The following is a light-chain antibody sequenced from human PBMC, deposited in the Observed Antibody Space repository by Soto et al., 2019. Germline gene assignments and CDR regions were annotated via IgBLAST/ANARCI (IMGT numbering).Light chain of an antibody. V-gene: IGLV1-44*01. J-gene: IGLJ3*02. CDR3: ASWDDSLSGGV. Sequence: QSVLTQPPSASGTPGQRVIISCSGSNSNIGTYTVNWYQQLPGTAPKLLIYTDYQRPSGVPDRFSGSKSGTSASLAISGLQSEHEADYYCASWDDSLSGGVFGGGTKVTVL. CDR1: NSNIGTYT. CDR2: TDY.